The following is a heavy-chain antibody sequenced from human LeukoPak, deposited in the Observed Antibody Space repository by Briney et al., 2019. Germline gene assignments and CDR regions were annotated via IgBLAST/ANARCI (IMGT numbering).Heavy chain of an antibody. D-gene: IGHD5-18*01. CDR3: ARGLRYSYGYTLDY. J-gene: IGHJ4*02. CDR2: INHSGST. CDR1: GGSFSGYY. Sequence: PSETLSLTCAVYGGSFSGYYWSWIRQPPGKGLEWIGEINHSGSTNYNPSLKSRVTISVDTSKNQFSLKLSSVTAADTAVYYCARGLRYSYGYTLDYWGQGTLVTVSS. V-gene: IGHV4-34*01.